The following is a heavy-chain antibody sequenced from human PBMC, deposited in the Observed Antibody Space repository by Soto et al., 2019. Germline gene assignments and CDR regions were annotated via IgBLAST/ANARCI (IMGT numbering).Heavy chain of an antibody. V-gene: IGHV3-73*02. CDR3: TGYYDSTF. CDR1: GFTFSGSA. CDR2: IRSKANSYAT. J-gene: IGHJ4*02. D-gene: IGHD3-22*01. Sequence: EVQLVESGGGLVQPGGSLKLSCAASGFTFSGSAMHWVRQASGKGLEWVGRIRSKANSYATAYAASVKGRFTISRDDSKNTAYLQMNSLKTEDPAVYYCTGYYDSTFWGQGTLVTVSS.